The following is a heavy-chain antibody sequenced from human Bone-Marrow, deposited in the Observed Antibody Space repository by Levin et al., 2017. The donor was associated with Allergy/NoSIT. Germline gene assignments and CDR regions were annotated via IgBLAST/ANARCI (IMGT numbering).Heavy chain of an antibody. V-gene: IGHV1-18*01. Sequence: AASVKVSCKASGYTFTSYGISWVRQAPGQGLEWMGWISAYNGNTNYAQKLQGRVTMTTDTSTSTAYMELRSLRSDDTAVYYCARDPCNKLGTSCYLDYWGQGTLVTVSS. CDR2: ISAYNGNT. D-gene: IGHD2-2*01. J-gene: IGHJ4*02. CDR3: ARDPCNKLGTSCYLDY. CDR1: GYTFTSYG.